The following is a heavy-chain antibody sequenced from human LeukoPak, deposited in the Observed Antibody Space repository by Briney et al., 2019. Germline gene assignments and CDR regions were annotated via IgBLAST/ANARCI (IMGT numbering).Heavy chain of an antibody. CDR2: IYRGGIYNDGTT. D-gene: IGHD5-18*01. J-gene: IGHJ3*02. CDR1: GFTVSSNY. Sequence: GGPLRLSCAASGFTVSSNYMSWVRQAPGKGLEWVSVIYRGGIYNDGTTNYGDSVKGRFTISRDNSKNTLYLQMNSLRAEDTAVYYCARRELLGYSYGLRTFNIWGQGTTVTVSS. V-gene: IGHV3-66*04. CDR3: ARRELLGYSYGLRTFNI.